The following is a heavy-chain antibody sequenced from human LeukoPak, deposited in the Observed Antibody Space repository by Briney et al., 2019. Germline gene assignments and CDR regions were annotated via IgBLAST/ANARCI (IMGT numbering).Heavy chain of an antibody. CDR1: GFTFSTYA. D-gene: IGHD4-17*01. J-gene: IGHJ4*02. CDR2: ISYDGSNK. CDR3: AQTDYGDRGVDY. Sequence: GGPLRLSCAASGFTFSTYAMHWVRQAPGKGLEWVAVISYDGSNKYYPDSVKGRFTISRDNSKNTLFLQMNSLRTDDTAVYYCAQTDYGDRGVDYWGQGTLVTVSS. V-gene: IGHV3-30*18.